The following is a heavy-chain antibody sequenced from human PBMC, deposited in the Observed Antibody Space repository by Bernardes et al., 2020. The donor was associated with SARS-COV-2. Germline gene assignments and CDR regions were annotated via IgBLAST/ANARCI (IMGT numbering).Heavy chain of an antibody. V-gene: IGHV1-2*02. J-gene: IGHJ6*02. CDR1: GYPFTGYY. Sequence: VKGSCKSSGYPFTGYYIHWVRQAPGQGLEWMGWINPKSGGTNYAQRFRGRVTMTRDTSISTAYMELSRLRSDDTAVYYCALPPTNYDRYGMDVWGRGTTVTVS. CDR2: INPKSGGT. D-gene: IGHD3-22*01. CDR3: ALPPTNYDRYGMDV.